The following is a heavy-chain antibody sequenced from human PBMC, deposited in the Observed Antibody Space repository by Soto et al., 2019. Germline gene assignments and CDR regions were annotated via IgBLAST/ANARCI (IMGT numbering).Heavy chain of an antibody. CDR1: GLTVSRNH. CDR2: ISGSGGSI. J-gene: IGHJ3*02. D-gene: IGHD6-13*01. V-gene: IGHV3-23*01. Sequence: GGSLRLSCAGSGLTVSRNHMSWVRQAPGKGLEWVSAISGSGGSIYYADSVKGRFTISRDNSKNTLYLQMNSLRAEDTAVYYCAKIAAAGDAFDIWGQGTMVTVSS. CDR3: AKIAAAGDAFDI.